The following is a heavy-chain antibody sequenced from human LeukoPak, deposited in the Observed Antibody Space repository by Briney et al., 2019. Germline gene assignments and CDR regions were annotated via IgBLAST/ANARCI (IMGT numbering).Heavy chain of an antibody. D-gene: IGHD3-10*01. CDR1: KFTFSTSA. J-gene: IGHJ4*02. V-gene: IGHV3-30-3*01. CDR2: ISYDGSNK. CDR3: ANSYYYGSGSYPDY. Sequence: PGGSLRLSCAAPKFTFSTSALSWVRQAPGKGLEWVAVISYDGSNKYYADSVKGRFTISRDNSKNTLYLQMNSLRAEDTAVYYCANSYYYGSGSYPDYWGQGTLVTVSS.